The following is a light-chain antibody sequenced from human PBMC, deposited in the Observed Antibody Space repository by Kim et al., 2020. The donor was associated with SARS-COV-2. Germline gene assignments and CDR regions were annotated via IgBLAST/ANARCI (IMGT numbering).Light chain of an antibody. CDR2: QDS. V-gene: IGLV3-1*01. CDR3: QAWDSSTWV. CDR1: KLGDKY. Sequence: VSPGQTASITCSGDKLGDKYACWYQQKPGQSTVLVIYQDSKRPSGIPERFSGSNSGNTATLTISGTQAMDEADYYCQAWDSSTWVFGGGTQLTVL. J-gene: IGLJ3*02.